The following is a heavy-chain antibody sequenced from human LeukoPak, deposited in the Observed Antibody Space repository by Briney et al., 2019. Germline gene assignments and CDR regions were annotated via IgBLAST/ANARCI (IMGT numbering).Heavy chain of an antibody. CDR2: INPNSGGT. V-gene: IGHV1-2*04. CDR1: GYTFTGYY. CDR3: ARGPHSSWYREYYYYGMDV. J-gene: IGHJ6*02. Sequence: ASVKVSCKASGYTFTGYYMHWVRQAPGQGLEWMGWINPNSGGTNYAQKFQGWVTMTRDTSISTAYMELSRLRSDDTAVYYCARGPHSSWYREYYYYGMDVWGQGTTVTVSS. D-gene: IGHD6-13*01.